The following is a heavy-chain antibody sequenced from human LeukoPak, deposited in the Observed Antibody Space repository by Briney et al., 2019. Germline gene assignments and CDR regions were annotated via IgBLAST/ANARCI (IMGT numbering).Heavy chain of an antibody. D-gene: IGHD5-12*01. CDR2: INPNSGGT. CDR3: ARAPSGIVATIDMDY. Sequence: ASVKVSCKASGYTFTGYYIHWVRQAPGQGLEWMGWINPNSGGTNYAQKFQGRVTMTRDTSISTAYMELSRLRSDDTAVYYCARAPSGIVATIDMDYWGQGTLVTVSS. CDR1: GYTFTGYY. V-gene: IGHV1-2*02. J-gene: IGHJ4*02.